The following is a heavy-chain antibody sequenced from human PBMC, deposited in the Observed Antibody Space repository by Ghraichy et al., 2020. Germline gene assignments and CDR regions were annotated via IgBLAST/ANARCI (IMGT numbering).Heavy chain of an antibody. CDR2: ISRSGSYL. CDR3: ARGLFSATIHPYYFDF. V-gene: IGHV3-21*01. J-gene: IGHJ4*02. D-gene: IGHD1-26*01. Sequence: LSLTCAVSGFTFSDLNMNWVRQAPGKGLEWVASISRSGSYLYYADSVEGRFTISRDNAKNSLFLQMNSLRAEDTAVYFCARGLFSATIHPYYFDFWGQGTLVTVSS. CDR1: GFTFSDLN.